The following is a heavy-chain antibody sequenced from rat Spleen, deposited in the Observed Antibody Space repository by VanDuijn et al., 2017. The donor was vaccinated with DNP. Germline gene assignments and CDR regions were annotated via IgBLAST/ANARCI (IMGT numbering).Heavy chain of an antibody. J-gene: IGHJ2*01. CDR2: IGSAAYAP. V-gene: IGHV5-27*01. CDR1: GFTFSAYY. D-gene: IGHD3-8*01. CDR3: ATPMS. Sequence: EVQLVESGGGLVQPGRSLKLSCAASGFTFSAYYLAWVRQAPAKGLEWVAYIGSAAYAPYYGDSVKGRFTISRDNAKSTLYLQMDSLRSDDTATYYCATPMSWGQGVMVTVSS.